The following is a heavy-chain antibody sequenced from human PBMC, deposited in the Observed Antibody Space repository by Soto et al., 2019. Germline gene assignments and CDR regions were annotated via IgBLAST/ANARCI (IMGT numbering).Heavy chain of an antibody. CDR1: GGPYNSFA. D-gene: IGHD3-10*01. V-gene: IGHV1-69*13. CDR3: ARFLGGAGSYYDGQNYNYYNGMDV. CDR2: IIPVFGTA. Sequence: GASVKVSCKASGGPYNSFAISWVRQAPGQGLEWIGGIIPVFGTATYAQKFRGRVTITAEESTSTAYMELSSLTSEDTAVYYCARFLGGAGSYYDGQNYNYYNGMDVWGQGTAVTAP. J-gene: IGHJ6*02.